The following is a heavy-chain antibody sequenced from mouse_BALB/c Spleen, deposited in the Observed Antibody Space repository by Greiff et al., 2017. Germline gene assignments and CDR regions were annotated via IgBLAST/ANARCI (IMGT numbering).Heavy chain of an antibody. CDR1: GYTFTSYW. Sequence: VQLQQPGAELVRPGASVKLSCKASGYTFTSYWINWVKQRPGQGLEWIGNIYPSDSYTNYNQKFKDKATLTVDKSSSTAYMQLSSPTSEDSAVYYCTRETVEGAWFAYWGQGTLVTVSA. CDR3: TRETVEGAWFAY. CDR2: IYPSDSYT. D-gene: IGHD1-1*01. V-gene: IGHV1-69*02. J-gene: IGHJ3*01.